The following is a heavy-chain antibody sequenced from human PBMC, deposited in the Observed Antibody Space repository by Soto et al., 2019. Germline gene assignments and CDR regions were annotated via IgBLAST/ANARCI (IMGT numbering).Heavy chain of an antibody. D-gene: IGHD6-6*01. Sequence: EVQLVESGGGLVQPGGSLRLSCAASGFTFSSYSMNWVRQAPGKGLEWVSYISSSSSTIYYADSVKGRFTISRDNAKNSLYLQMNSLRDEDTAVYYCARTKEYSSFYYYYGMDVWGQRTTVTVSS. CDR1: GFTFSSYS. CDR2: ISSSSSTI. CDR3: ARTKEYSSFYYYYGMDV. J-gene: IGHJ6*02. V-gene: IGHV3-48*02.